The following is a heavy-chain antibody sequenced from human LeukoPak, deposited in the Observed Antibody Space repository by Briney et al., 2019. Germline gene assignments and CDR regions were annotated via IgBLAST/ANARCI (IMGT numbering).Heavy chain of an antibody. V-gene: IGHV3-48*01. D-gene: IGHD1-1*01. Sequence: GGSLRLPCAASGFTFSSYSMNWVRQAPGKGLEWVSYISSSSSTIYYADSVKGRFTISRDNAKNSLYLQMNSLRAEDTAVYYCARDFGIQLGYFDYWGQGTLVTVSS. CDR1: GFTFSSYS. CDR2: ISSSSSTI. CDR3: ARDFGIQLGYFDY. J-gene: IGHJ4*02.